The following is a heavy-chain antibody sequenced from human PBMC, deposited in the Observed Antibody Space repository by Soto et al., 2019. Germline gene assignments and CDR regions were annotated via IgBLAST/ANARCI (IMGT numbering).Heavy chain of an antibody. J-gene: IGHJ4*02. CDR1: GFTFSKYA. V-gene: IGHV3-23*01. Sequence: EVQLLESGGGLVQPGGSLRLSCAASGFTFSKYAMSWVRQAPGKGLEWVSAISGSGTTTYSADSVRGRFTISRDNSNNMLYLQMNSPRPEDTALYYCVKFFVETGGSSGWPWSLDYWGQGTLVTVSS. CDR2: ISGSGTTT. D-gene: IGHD6-25*01. CDR3: VKFFVETGGSSGWPWSLDY.